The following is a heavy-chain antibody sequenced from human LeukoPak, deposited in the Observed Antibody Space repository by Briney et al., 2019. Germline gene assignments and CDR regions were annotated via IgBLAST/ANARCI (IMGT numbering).Heavy chain of an antibody. V-gene: IGHV3-74*01. D-gene: IGHD3-22*01. CDR3: AIILFYDSKVAHAFDI. J-gene: IGHJ3*02. CDR2: IDSDGSST. Sequence: PGGSLRLSCAASGFTFSSYWMHWVRQAPGKGLVWVSRIDSDGSSTSYADSAKGRFTFSRDNAKNTLYLQMNSPRAEDTAVYYCAIILFYDSKVAHAFDIWGQGTMVTVSS. CDR1: GFTFSSYW.